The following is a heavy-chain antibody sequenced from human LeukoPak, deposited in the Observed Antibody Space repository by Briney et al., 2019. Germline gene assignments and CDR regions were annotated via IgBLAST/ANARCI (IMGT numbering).Heavy chain of an antibody. CDR2: IYSSGSN. CDR1: GGSISSSSYY. D-gene: IGHD6-19*01. V-gene: IGHV4-39*01. Sequence: SETLSLTCTVSGGSISSSSYYWGWIRQPPGKGLEWIGSIYSSGSNYYNPSLESRVTTSVDTSKNQFSLKLSSVTAADTAVYYCAGWYSSGWWGKWGQGTLVIVSS. CDR3: AGWYSSGWWGK. J-gene: IGHJ4*02.